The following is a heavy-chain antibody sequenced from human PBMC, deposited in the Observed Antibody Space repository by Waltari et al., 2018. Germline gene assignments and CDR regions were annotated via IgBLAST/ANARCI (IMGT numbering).Heavy chain of an antibody. V-gene: IGHV4-38-2*01. J-gene: IGHJ4*02. CDR2: IYHSGST. Sequence: QVQLQESGPGLVKPSETLSLTCAVSGYSISMGYYWAWIRQPPGKGLEWIGSIYHSGSTYYNPSLKSRVTISVDTSKNQFSLKLSSVTAADTAVYYCAGAVAGMRFDYWGQGTLVTVSS. CDR3: AGAVAGMRFDY. D-gene: IGHD6-19*01. CDR1: GYSISMGYY.